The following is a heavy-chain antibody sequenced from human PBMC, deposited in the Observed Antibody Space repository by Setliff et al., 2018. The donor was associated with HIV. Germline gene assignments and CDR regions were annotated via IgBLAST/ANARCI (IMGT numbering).Heavy chain of an antibody. Sequence: PSETLSLTCTVSRDSISSSSDYWGWIRQSPRKGLEWIGTIYSNGRTYYNPSLKSRVTMSLDTSKSQFSLKLRSVTATDTAVYYCARRIAVANYYFDFWGQGTLVTVPS. CDR3: ARRIAVANYYFDF. J-gene: IGHJ4*02. CDR2: IYSNGRT. CDR1: RDSISSSSDY. D-gene: IGHD6-19*01. V-gene: IGHV4-39*01.